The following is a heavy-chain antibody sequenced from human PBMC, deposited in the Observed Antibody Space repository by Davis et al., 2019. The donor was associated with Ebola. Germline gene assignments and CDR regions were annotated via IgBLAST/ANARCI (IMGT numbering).Heavy chain of an antibody. V-gene: IGHV4-59*12. D-gene: IGHD2-8*01. CDR1: GGSFSGYY. CDR2: IYYSGST. Sequence: SETLSLTCAVYGGSFSGYYWSWIRQPPGKGLEWIGYIYYSGSTNYNPSLKSRVTISVDTSKNQFSLKLSSVTAADTAVYYCARGGHIVLMVYAPMGYDPWGQGTLVTVSS. CDR3: ARGGHIVLMVYAPMGYDP. J-gene: IGHJ5*02.